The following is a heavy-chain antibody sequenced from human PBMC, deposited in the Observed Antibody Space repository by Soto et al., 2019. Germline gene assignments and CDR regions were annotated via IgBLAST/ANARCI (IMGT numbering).Heavy chain of an antibody. D-gene: IGHD1-26*01. CDR3: ATVIVGAAGYFDY. Sequence: ASVKVFCNLSGYTLTQLSMHWLRHAPGKGLEWMGGFDPEDGQTIYAQKFQGRVTMTEDTSTDTAYMELSSLRSEDTAVYYCATVIVGAAGYFDYWGQGTLVIVS. CDR1: GYTLTQLS. CDR2: FDPEDGQT. J-gene: IGHJ4*02. V-gene: IGHV1-24*01.